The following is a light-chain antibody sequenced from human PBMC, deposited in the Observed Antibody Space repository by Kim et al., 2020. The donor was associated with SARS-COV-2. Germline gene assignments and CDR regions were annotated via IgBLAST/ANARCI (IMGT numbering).Light chain of an antibody. CDR3: QQHNAWPLT. CDR2: GAS. Sequence: EIVMTQSPATLSVSLGERVTLSCRASETVKTFLAWYQQRPGQTPRLLIYGASTRATGIPARFSGSGSGTDFTVTISSLQAEDAAVYYCQQHNAWPLTFGGGTKVDIK. V-gene: IGKV3-15*01. J-gene: IGKJ4*01. CDR1: ETVKTF.